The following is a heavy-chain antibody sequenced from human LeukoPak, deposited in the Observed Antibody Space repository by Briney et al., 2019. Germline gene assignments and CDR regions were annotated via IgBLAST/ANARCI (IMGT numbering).Heavy chain of an antibody. Sequence: PGESLRLSCAASGFTVSSNYMNWVRQAPGKGLEWLSVMYSGGGTYYADSVKGRFTFSRDNSENTLYLQMNNLTPEDTAVYYCARGTRPMVNYYYFYGLDVWGQGTTVTVSS. CDR2: MYSGGGT. CDR3: ARGTRPMVNYYYFYGLDV. CDR1: GFTVSSNY. D-gene: IGHD4/OR15-4a*01. V-gene: IGHV3-66*02. J-gene: IGHJ6*02.